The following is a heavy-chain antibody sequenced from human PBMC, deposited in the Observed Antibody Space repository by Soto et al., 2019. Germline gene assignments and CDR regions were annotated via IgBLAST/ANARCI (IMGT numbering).Heavy chain of an antibody. Sequence: QVPLVESGGGVVQPARSLRLSCAASRFTFSGYGMHWDRQAPGKALEWVAVTSYDGSNKFYADSVKGRFTISRDNSKNTLYRQMNSLRAEDTAMYYCAKGARAYCGGDCRYYFNYWGQGTLVTVAS. J-gene: IGHJ4*02. CDR1: RFTFSGYG. CDR2: TSYDGSNK. CDR3: AKGARAYCGGDCRYYFNY. D-gene: IGHD2-21*02. V-gene: IGHV3-30*18.